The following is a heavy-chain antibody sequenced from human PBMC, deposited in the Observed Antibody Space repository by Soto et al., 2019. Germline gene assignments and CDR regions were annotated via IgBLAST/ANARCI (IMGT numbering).Heavy chain of an antibody. D-gene: IGHD2-21*02. CDR3: ATTRIVVVTAPPDY. CDR2: ISSSSSTI. Sequence: GGSLRLSCAASGFTFSSYSMNWVRQAPGKGLEWVSYISSSSSTIYYSASVKGRFTISRDNAKNSLYLQMNSLRDEDTAVYYCATTRIVVVTAPPDYWGQGTLVTVSS. CDR1: GFTFSSYS. J-gene: IGHJ4*02. V-gene: IGHV3-48*02.